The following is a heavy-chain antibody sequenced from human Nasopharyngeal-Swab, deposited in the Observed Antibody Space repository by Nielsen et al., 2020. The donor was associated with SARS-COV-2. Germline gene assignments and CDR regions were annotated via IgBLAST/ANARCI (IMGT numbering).Heavy chain of an antibody. D-gene: IGHD3-16*02. J-gene: IGHJ3*02. CDR3: ARDPMIWGSYRLHAFDI. V-gene: IGHV3-30-3*01. CDR1: GFTFSSYA. Sequence: GVSLRLSCAASGFTFSSYAMHWVRLAPGKGLEWVAVISYDGSNKYYADSVKGRFTISRDNSKNTLYLQMNRLRAEDTAVYYCARDPMIWGSYRLHAFDIWGQGTMVTVSS. CDR2: ISYDGSNK.